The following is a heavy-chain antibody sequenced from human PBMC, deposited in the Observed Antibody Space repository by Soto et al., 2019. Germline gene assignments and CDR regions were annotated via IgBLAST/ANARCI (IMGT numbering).Heavy chain of an antibody. D-gene: IGHD3-22*01. CDR2: TYYSGST. J-gene: IGHJ6*02. V-gene: IGHV4-59*01. CDR3: ARGGDSSGPNLKWYYYYGMDV. Sequence: PSETLSLTCTVSGGSISSYYWSWIRQPPGKGLEWIGYTYYSGSTNYNPSLKSRVTISVDTSKNQFSLKLSSVTAADTAVYYCARGGDSSGPNLKWYYYYGMDVWGQGTTGTVSS. CDR1: GGSISSYY.